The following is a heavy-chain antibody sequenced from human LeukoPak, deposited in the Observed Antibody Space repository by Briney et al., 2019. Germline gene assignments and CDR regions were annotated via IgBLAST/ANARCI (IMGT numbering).Heavy chain of an antibody. D-gene: IGHD1-26*01. V-gene: IGHV3-74*01. Sequence: PGGSLRLSCAASGFTFSIYWMHWVRQAPGKGLEWVSRINERATIISYADSVKGRFTISRENARNTLYLQMNSLRPEDTALYYCARDGIARGSGSFLGFWGQGTLVTVSS. CDR2: INERATII. CDR3: ARDGIARGSGSFLGF. CDR1: GFTFSIYW. J-gene: IGHJ4*02.